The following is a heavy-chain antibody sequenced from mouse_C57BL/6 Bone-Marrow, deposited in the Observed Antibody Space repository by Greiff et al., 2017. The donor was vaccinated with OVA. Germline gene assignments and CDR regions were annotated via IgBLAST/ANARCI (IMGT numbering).Heavy chain of an antibody. V-gene: IGHV1-81*01. J-gene: IGHJ4*01. CDR2: IYPRSGHT. D-gene: IGHD2-1*01. CDR3: ARSGIYYGNYDAMDY. Sequence: QVQLQQSGAELARPGASVKLSCKASGYTFTSYGISWVKQRTGQGLEWIGEIYPRSGHTYYNEKFKGKATLTADKSSSTAYMELRSLTSEDSAVYFCARSGIYYGNYDAMDYWGQGTSVTVSS. CDR1: GYTFTSYG.